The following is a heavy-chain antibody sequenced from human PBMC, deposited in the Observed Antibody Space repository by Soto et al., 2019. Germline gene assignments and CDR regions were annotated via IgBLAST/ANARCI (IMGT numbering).Heavy chain of an antibody. Sequence: SGPTLVNPTQTLTLTCSLSRFSLSTSGMCVSWIRQPPGKALEWLARIDWDDDKYYSTSLKTRLTISKDTSKNQVVLTMTNMDPVDTATYYCARAKWLRPPLYYYYYMDVWGKGTTVTVSS. J-gene: IGHJ6*03. CDR1: RFSLSTSGMC. D-gene: IGHD5-12*01. V-gene: IGHV2-70*11. CDR3: ARAKWLRPPLYYYYYMDV. CDR2: IDWDDDK.